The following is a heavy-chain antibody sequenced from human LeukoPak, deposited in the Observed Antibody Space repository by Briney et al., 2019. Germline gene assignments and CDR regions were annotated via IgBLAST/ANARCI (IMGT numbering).Heavy chain of an antibody. CDR3: ARVVSGRLRYFDY. CDR2: INPNSGGT. J-gene: IGHJ4*02. D-gene: IGHD3-10*01. V-gene: IGHV1-2*02. CDR1: GYTFTGYC. Sequence: ASVKVSCKASGYTFTGYCMHWVRQAPGQGLEWMGWINPNSGGTNYAQKFQGRVTMTRDTSISTAYMELSRLRSDDTAVYYCARVVSGRLRYFDYWGQGTLVTVSS.